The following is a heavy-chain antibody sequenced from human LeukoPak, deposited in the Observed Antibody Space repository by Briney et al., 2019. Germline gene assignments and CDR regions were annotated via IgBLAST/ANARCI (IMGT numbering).Heavy chain of an antibody. CDR2: ISGYNGHT. D-gene: IGHD3-10*01. CDR3: ARGQTNRLLWVGELVSNINPFDY. CDR1: GYTFSRYG. Sequence: GTSVKVSCKASGYTFSRYGISWVRQAPGQGLEWMGWISGYNGHTKYAQKVQGRVTMSTDTSTSTVYMVLRSLISDDTGVYYCARGQTNRLLWVGELVSNINPFDYWGQGTLVTVSS. V-gene: IGHV1-18*01. J-gene: IGHJ4*02.